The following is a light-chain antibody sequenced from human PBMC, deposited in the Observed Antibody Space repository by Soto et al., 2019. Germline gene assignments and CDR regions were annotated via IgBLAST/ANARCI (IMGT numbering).Light chain of an antibody. CDR3: QSYDSSLSGHVV. CDR2: GNS. CDR1: SSNIGAGYD. V-gene: IGLV1-40*01. J-gene: IGLJ2*01. Sequence: QSALTQPPSVSGAPGQRATISCTGSSSNIGAGYDVHWYQQLPGTAPKLLIYGNSNRPSGVPDRFSGSKSGTSASLAITGLQAEDEADYYCQSYDSSLSGHVVFGGGTKLTVL.